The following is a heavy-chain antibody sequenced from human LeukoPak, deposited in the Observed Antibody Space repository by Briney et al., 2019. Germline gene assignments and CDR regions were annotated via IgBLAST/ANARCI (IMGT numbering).Heavy chain of an antibody. Sequence: ASVKVSCKASGYTFTGYYMHWVRQAPGKGLEWMGGFDPEDGETIYAQKFQGRVTMTEDTSTDTAYMELSSLRSEDTAVYYCATDPRWVTPRYWGQGTLVTVSS. V-gene: IGHV1-24*01. CDR3: ATDPRWVTPRY. J-gene: IGHJ4*02. D-gene: IGHD2-21*02. CDR1: GYTFTGYY. CDR2: FDPEDGET.